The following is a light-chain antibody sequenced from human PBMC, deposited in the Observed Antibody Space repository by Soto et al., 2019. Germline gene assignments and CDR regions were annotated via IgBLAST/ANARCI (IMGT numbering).Light chain of an antibody. CDR2: QES. CDR1: QAITNN. Sequence: EIYRTRSPFFLSESVGDRVTITCRASQAITNNLAWYQQKPGKPPTLLIYQESTLQSGVPSRFSGSKSGSQFTLTIDSLQPEDFANYYCQQVKSYPRTFGGGTKVDIK. V-gene: IGKV1-9*01. CDR3: QQVKSYPRT. J-gene: IGKJ4*01.